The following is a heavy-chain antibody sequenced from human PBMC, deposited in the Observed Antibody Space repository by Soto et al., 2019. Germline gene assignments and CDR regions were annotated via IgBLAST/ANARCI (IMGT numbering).Heavy chain of an antibody. J-gene: IGHJ4*03. CDR2: ISYDGSNK. CDR3: AKKGSITMIVDY. Sequence: PGGSLRLSCAASGFTFGSYGMHWVGQAPGKGLEWVAVISYDGSNKYYADSVKGRFTISRDNSKNTLYLQMNSLRAEDTAVYYCAKKGSITMIVDYWGQGTMVTVSS. D-gene: IGHD3-22*01. CDR1: GFTFGSYG. V-gene: IGHV3-30*18.